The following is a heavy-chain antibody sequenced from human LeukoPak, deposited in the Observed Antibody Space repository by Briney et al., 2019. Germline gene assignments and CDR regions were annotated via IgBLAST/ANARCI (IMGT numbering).Heavy chain of an antibody. CDR2: INHSGST. J-gene: IGHJ5*02. Sequence: SETLSLTCAVYGGSFSGYYWSWIRQPPGKGLEWIGEINHSGSTNYNPSLKSRVTISVDTSKNRFSLKLSSVTAADTAVYYCARGSPRGSSSRFDPWGQGTLVTVSS. CDR3: ARGSPRGSSSRFDP. CDR1: GGSFSGYY. D-gene: IGHD6-6*01. V-gene: IGHV4-34*01.